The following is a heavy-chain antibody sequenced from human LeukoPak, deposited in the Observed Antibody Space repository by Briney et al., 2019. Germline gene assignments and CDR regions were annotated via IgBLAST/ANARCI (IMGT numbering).Heavy chain of an antibody. V-gene: IGHV4-39*01. CDR1: GGSISSSSYY. J-gene: IGHJ4*02. CDR2: IYYSGST. D-gene: IGHD1-26*01. CDR3: ARTIVGATFRSALFDY. Sequence: PSETLSLTCTVSGGSISSSSYYWGWIRQPPGKGLEWIGSIYYSGSTYYNPSLKSRVTISVDTSKNQFSLELSSVTAADTAVYYCARTIVGATFRSALFDYWGQGTLVTVSS.